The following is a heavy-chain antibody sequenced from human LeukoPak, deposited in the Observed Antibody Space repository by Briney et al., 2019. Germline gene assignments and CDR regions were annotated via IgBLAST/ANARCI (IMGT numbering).Heavy chain of an antibody. J-gene: IGHJ4*02. D-gene: IGHD6-13*01. Sequence: GESLKISCKGSGYSFTTYWSGGVRQMPGKGLEWMGIIYPGDSATRYSPSFQGQVPISAEKSISTAYLQWTSLKASDTAMYYCAIGRGGQQLGDSWGQGTLVTVSS. CDR2: IYPGDSAT. CDR1: GYSFTTYW. V-gene: IGHV5-51*01. CDR3: AIGRGGQQLGDS.